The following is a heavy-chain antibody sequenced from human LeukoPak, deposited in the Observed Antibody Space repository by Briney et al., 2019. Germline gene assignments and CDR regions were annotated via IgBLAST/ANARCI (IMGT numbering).Heavy chain of an antibody. Sequence: GGSLRLSCAASGFTVSRNYMSWVRKAPGKGLEWVSVIYSGGSTYYADSVKGRFTISRDNSKNTLYLQMNSLRAEDTAVYYCARDLDSSGSGWYGYWGQGTLVTVSS. D-gene: IGHD6-19*01. V-gene: IGHV3-66*01. J-gene: IGHJ4*02. CDR3: ARDLDSSGSGWYGY. CDR1: GFTVSRNY. CDR2: IYSGGST.